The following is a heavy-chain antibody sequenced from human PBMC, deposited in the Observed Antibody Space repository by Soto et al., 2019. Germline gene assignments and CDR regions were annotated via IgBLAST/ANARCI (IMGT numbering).Heavy chain of an antibody. V-gene: IGHV1-18*04. CDR2: ISAYNGNT. CDR3: ARDAVIMVYNLNAFDI. D-gene: IGHD2-8*01. J-gene: IGHJ3*02. CDR1: GYTFTSYG. Sequence: ASVKVSCKASGYTFTSYGISWVRQAPGQGLEWMGWISAYNGNTNYAQKLQGRVTMTTDTSTSTAYMELRSLRSDDTAVYYCARDAVIMVYNLNAFDIWGQGTMVTVSS.